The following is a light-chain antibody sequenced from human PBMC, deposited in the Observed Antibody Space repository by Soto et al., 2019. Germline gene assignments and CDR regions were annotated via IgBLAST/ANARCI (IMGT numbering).Light chain of an antibody. CDR3: SLYTTSSTYV. J-gene: IGLJ1*01. Sequence: QSALTQPASVSGSPGQSINISCTGTSSDDGGYNYVSWYQQHPGKAPKLMIYDVSDRPSGVSNRFSGSKSGNTASLTISGLQAEDEADYYCSLYTTSSTYVFGTGTKLTVL. CDR1: SSDDGGYNY. CDR2: DVS. V-gene: IGLV2-14*01.